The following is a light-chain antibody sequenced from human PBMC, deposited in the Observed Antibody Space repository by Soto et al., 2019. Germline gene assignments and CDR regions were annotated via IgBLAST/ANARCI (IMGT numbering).Light chain of an antibody. CDR2: GAS. V-gene: IGKV3-20*01. CDR3: QHFSGTTFT. Sequence: EIVLTHSPGTLSLCPWERATLSCGASQSVSSSYLAWYQQKPGQAPRLLIYGASARATGIPDRFSGSGSGRDFTLTISRLEPADFAVYYSQHFSGTTFTFGQGTRLKIK. CDR1: QSVSSSY. J-gene: IGKJ5*01.